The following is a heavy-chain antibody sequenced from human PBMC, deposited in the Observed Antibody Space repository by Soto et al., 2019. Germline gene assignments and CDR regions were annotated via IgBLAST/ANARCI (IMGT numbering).Heavy chain of an antibody. CDR2: ISSSSSYI. J-gene: IGHJ4*02. D-gene: IGHD3-22*01. V-gene: IGHV3-21*01. CDR1: GFTFSSYS. Sequence: GGSLRLSCAASGFTFSSYSMNWVRQAPGKGLEWVSSISSSSSYIYYADSVKGRFTISRDNAKNSLYLQMNSLRAEDTAVYYCASPSSGYYSPFDYWGQGTLVTVSS. CDR3: ASPSSGYYSPFDY.